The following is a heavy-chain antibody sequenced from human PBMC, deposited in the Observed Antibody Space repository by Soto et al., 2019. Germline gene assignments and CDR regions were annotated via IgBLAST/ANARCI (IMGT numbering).Heavy chain of an antibody. CDR1: GFTADDYA. J-gene: IGHJ4*02. D-gene: IGHD4-17*01. CDR3: AKDMKWGGMTTIHYFDS. V-gene: IGHV3-9*02. CDR2: ISSNSDTI. Sequence: EVQLVESGGGLVQPGRSLRLSCVASGFTADDYAMHWVRQAPGKGLEWVSGISSNSDTIDYADSVKGRFTISRDNAKNSLFRQMISLRPEDTVLYYCAKDMKWGGMTTIHYFDSWGQGTLVTVSS.